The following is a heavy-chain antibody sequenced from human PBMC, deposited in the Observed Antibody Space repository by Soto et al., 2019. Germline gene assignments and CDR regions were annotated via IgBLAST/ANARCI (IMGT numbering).Heavy chain of an antibody. CDR1: GGTFSSYA. J-gene: IGHJ6*02. CDR3: ARGGSSSWRYYYYYGMDV. D-gene: IGHD6-13*01. CDR2: IIPIFGTA. Sequence: SVKVSCKASGGTFSSYAISWVRQAPGQGLEWMGGIIPIFGTANYAQKFQGRVTITADESTSTAYMELSSLRSEDTAVYYCARGGSSSWRYYYYYGMDVWGQGTTVTVSS. V-gene: IGHV1-69*13.